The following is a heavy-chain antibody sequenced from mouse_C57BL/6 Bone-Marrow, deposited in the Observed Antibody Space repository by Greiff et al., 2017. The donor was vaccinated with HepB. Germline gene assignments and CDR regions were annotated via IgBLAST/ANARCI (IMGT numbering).Heavy chain of an antibody. CDR3: LTRDDYAMDY. V-gene: IGHV14-4*01. Sequence: VQLKESGAELVRPGASVKLSCTASGFNIKDDYMHWVKQRPEQGLEWIGWIDPENGDTEYASKFQGKATITADTSSNTAYLQLSSLTSEDTAVYYCLTRDDYAMDYWGQGTSVTVSS. CDR1: GFNIKDDY. CDR2: IDPENGDT. J-gene: IGHJ4*01.